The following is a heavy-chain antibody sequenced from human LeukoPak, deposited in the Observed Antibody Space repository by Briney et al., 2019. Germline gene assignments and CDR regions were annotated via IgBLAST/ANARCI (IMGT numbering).Heavy chain of an antibody. D-gene: IGHD3-22*01. CDR2: INPNSGGT. J-gene: IGHJ4*02. CDR3: VRDYYDSSGYYDSSWLRQLGY. CDR1: GYTFTGYY. V-gene: IGHV1-2*02. Sequence: ASVKVSCKASGYTFTGYYMHWVRQAPGQGLEWMGWINPNSGGTNYAQKFQGRVTMTRDTSISTAYMELSRLRSVDTAVYYCVRDYYDSSGYYDSSWLRQLGYWGQGTLVTVSS.